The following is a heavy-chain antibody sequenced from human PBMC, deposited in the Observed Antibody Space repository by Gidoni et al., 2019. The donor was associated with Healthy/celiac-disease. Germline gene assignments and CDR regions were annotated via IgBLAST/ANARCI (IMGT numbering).Heavy chain of an antibody. J-gene: IGHJ4*02. CDR2: ISGSGGST. V-gene: IGHV3-23*01. Sequence: EVQLLESGGGLVPPGGSLRLSCAASGFTFSSYAMSWVRKAPGKGMGWVSAISGSGGSTYYADSVKGRFTISRDNSKNTLYLQMNSLRAEDTAVYYCVLVAGVAGTNFDYWGQGTLVTVSS. D-gene: IGHD1-7*01. CDR1: GFTFSSYA. CDR3: VLVAGVAGTNFDY.